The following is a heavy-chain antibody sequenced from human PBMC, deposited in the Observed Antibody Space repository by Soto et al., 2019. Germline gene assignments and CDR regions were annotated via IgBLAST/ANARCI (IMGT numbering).Heavy chain of an antibody. Sequence: LRLSCAASGFTFSSYSMNWVRQAPGKGLEWVSYISSSSSTIYYADSVKGRFTISRDNAXXXXXXQXNXLXXXDTAVYYCARGALPYDAFDIWGQGTMVTVS. CDR2: ISSSSSTI. V-gene: IGHV3-48*02. J-gene: IGHJ3*02. CDR3: ARGALPYDAFDI. CDR1: GFTFSSYS.